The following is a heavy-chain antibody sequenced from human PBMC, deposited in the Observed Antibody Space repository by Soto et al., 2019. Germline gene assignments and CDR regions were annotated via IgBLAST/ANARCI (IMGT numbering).Heavy chain of an antibody. D-gene: IGHD3-3*01. J-gene: IGHJ6*03. CDR3: ARAPRSPHQSGMYYYYYYMDV. Sequence: GASVKVSCKASGYTFTSYAMHWVRQAPGQRLEWMGWINAGNGNTKYSQKFQGRVTITRDTSASTAYMELSSLRSEDTAVYYCARAPRSPHQSGMYYYYYYMDVWGKGTTVTVS. V-gene: IGHV1-3*01. CDR2: INAGNGNT. CDR1: GYTFTSYA.